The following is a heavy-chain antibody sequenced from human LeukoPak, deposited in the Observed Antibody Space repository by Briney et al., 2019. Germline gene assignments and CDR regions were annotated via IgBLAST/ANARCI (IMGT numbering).Heavy chain of an antibody. CDR1: GYTLTELS. CDR2: FDPEDSET. Sequence: ASVKVSCKVSGYTLTELSMHWVRQAPGKGLEWMGGFDPEDSETIYAQKFQGRVTMTEDASTDTAYMELSSLRSEDTAVYYCAANYGYCSGGSCYARWFDPWGQGTLVTVSS. V-gene: IGHV1-24*01. D-gene: IGHD2-15*01. J-gene: IGHJ5*02. CDR3: AANYGYCSGGSCYARWFDP.